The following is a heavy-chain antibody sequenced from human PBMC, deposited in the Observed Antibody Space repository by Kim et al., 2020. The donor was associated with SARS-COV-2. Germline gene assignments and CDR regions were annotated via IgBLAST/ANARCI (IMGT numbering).Heavy chain of an antibody. V-gene: IGHV4-59*01. CDR3: AGVRIPYGMDV. CDR2: IYYSGST. CDR1: GGSISSYY. D-gene: IGHD2-15*01. J-gene: IGHJ6*02. Sequence: SETLSLTCTVSGGSISSYYWCWIRQPPGKGLEWIGYIYYSGSTNYNHSLKSRVTISVDTSKNQFSLKLSSVTAADTAVYYCAGVRIPYGMDVWGQGTTVTVSS.